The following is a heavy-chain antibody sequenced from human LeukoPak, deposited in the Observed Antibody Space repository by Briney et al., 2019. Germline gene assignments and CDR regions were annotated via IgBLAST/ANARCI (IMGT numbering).Heavy chain of an antibody. V-gene: IGHV3-74*01. CDR3: ARDFHGAQDY. J-gene: IGHJ4*02. CDR2: INPDGSTT. D-gene: IGHD4-17*01. CDR1: GFTLSGYW. Sequence: PGGSWRLFCAASGFTLSGYWIHWVRQAPGKGLVWVARINPDGSTTSYADSVQGRFTISRDNAKDTLYLQMHSLRAEDTAVYYCARDFHGAQDYWGQGTLVTVSS.